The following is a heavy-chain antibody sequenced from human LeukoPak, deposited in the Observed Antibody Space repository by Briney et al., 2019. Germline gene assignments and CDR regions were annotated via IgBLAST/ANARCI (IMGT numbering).Heavy chain of an antibody. V-gene: IGHV1-18*01. CDR1: GYTFTSYG. D-gene: IGHD5-18*01. J-gene: IGHJ5*02. CDR2: ISAYNGNT. CDR3: ARDHPRSGYGRVVRWFDP. Sequence: GASVKVSCKASGYTFTSYGISWVRQAPGQGLEWMGWISAYNGNTNYAQKLQGRVTMTTDTSTSTAYMELRSLRSDDTAVYYCARDHPRSGYGRVVRWFDPWGQGTLVTVSS.